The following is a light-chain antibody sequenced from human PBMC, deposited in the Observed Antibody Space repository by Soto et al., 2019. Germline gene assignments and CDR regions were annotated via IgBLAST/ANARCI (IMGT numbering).Light chain of an antibody. CDR2: GAS. J-gene: IGKJ1*01. V-gene: IGKV3-15*01. Sequence: EIVMTQSPATLSVSPGERATLSCRASQSVSSNLAWYQQKPGQAPRLLIYGASTWATGIPARFSGSGSGTEFTLTISSLQSEDFAVYYCQQYNNWPPWTFGQGTEVEIK. CDR3: QQYNNWPPWT. CDR1: QSVSSN.